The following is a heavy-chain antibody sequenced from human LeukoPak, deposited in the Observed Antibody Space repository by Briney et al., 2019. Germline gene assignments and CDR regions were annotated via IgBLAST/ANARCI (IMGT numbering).Heavy chain of an antibody. Sequence: GASVKVSCKASGGTFSSYAISWVRQAPGQGLEWMGGIIPIFGTANYAQKFQGRVTITTDESTSTAYMELGSLRSEDTAVYYCARERSGGYHDYWGQGTLVTVSS. CDR1: GGTFSSYA. V-gene: IGHV1-69*05. J-gene: IGHJ4*02. D-gene: IGHD2-15*01. CDR2: IIPIFGTA. CDR3: ARERSGGYHDY.